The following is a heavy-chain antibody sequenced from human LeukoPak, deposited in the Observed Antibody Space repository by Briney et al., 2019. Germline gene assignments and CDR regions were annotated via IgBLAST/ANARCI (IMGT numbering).Heavy chain of an antibody. CDR2: ISGSGGST. CDR1: GFTFSSYT. CDR3: ARQGQSDLSFYYSIDV. D-gene: IGHD3-16*02. Sequence: GGSLRLSCAASGFTFSSYTMSWVRQAPGKGLEWVSAISGSGGSTYYADSVKGRFTISRDNSKNTLYLQMNSLRAEDTAVYYCARQGQSDLSFYYSIDVWGKGTTVTISS. V-gene: IGHV3-23*01. J-gene: IGHJ6*03.